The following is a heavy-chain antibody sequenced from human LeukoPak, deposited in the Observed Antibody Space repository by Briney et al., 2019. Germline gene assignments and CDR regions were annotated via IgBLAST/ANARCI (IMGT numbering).Heavy chain of an antibody. CDR1: GDSIDSYY. J-gene: IGHJ4*02. D-gene: IGHD5-12*01. V-gene: IGHV4-59*12. Sequence: SETLSLTCTVSGDSIDSYYWSWIRQPPGKGLEWIGYIYYRGTTSYNPFLKSRVTISVDTSKNQFSLKLKSVTAADTAVYYCARLPRYGGYDHFDYWGQGILVIVSS. CDR2: IYYRGTT. CDR3: ARLPRYGGYDHFDY.